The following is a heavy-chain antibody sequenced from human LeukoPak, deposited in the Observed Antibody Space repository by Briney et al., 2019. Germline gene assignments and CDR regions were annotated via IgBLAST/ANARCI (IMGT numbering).Heavy chain of an antibody. CDR3: AGTYYYDDSGYWTIDY. CDR1: SNSISSFY. Sequence: SETLSLTCTVSSNSISSFYWSWIRQPAGKGLEWIGRTYTIGSTDYNPPLKSRVTMSLDTYKNQPSLKMNSVTAADTAVYYCAGTYYYDDSGYWTIDYWGQGTLVTVSS. J-gene: IGHJ4*02. D-gene: IGHD3-22*01. CDR2: TYTIGST. V-gene: IGHV4-4*07.